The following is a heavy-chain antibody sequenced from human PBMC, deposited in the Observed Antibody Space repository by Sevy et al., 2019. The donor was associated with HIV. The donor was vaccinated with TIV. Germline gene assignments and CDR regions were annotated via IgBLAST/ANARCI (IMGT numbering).Heavy chain of an antibody. D-gene: IGHD3-16*01. J-gene: IGHJ4*02. CDR1: GFTFSSYS. V-gene: IGHV3-48*02. CDR3: ARGGYYDYVWGSYGALYFDY. CDR2: ISSSSSTI. Sequence: GGSLRLSCAASGFTFSSYSMNWVRQAPGKGLEWVSYISSSSSTIYYADSVKGRFTISRDNAKNSLYLQMNSLRDEDTAVYYCARGGYYDYVWGSYGALYFDYWGQGTLVTVSS.